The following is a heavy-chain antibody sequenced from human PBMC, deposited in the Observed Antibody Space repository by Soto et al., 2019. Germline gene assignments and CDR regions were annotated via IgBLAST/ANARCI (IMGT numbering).Heavy chain of an antibody. CDR1: GFSLSTSGVG. Sequence: SGPTLVNPTQTLTLTCTFSGFSLSTSGVGVGWIRQPPGKALEWLALIYWDDDKRYSPSLKSRLTITKDTSKNQVVLTMTNMDPVDTATYYCAHATFAPYSSDKYYFDYWGQGTLVTVSS. J-gene: IGHJ4*02. D-gene: IGHD6-25*01. V-gene: IGHV2-5*02. CDR2: IYWDDDK. CDR3: AHATFAPYSSDKYYFDY.